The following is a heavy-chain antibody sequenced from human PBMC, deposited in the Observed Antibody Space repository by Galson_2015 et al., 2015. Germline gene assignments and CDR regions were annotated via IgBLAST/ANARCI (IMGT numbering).Heavy chain of an antibody. V-gene: IGHV1-24*01. CDR1: GYTLIELS. J-gene: IGHJ4*01. D-gene: IGHD3-10*01. CDR2: FDPEDGET. Sequence: SVKVSCKVSGYTLIELSMHWVRQAPGKGLEWMGSFDPEDGETIYAQKFQGRVTMSEDACTDTAYMELSSLRSEDTAVYYCAANLGRGLIIPTNLDYWGHGTLVTVSS. CDR3: AANLGRGLIIPTNLDY.